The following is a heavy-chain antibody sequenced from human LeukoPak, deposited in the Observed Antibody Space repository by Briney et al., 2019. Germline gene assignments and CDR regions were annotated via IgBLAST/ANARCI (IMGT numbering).Heavy chain of an antibody. CDR1: GFTFSSYA. CDR3: ARGYSSGWYLGDYFDY. J-gene: IGHJ4*02. CDR2: ISYDGSNK. Sequence: GRSLRLSCAASGFTFSSYAMHWVRQAPGKGLERVAVISYDGSNKYYADSVKGRFTISRDNSKNTLYLQMNSLRAEDTAVYYCARGYSSGWYLGDYFDYWGQGTLVTVSS. V-gene: IGHV3-30*04. D-gene: IGHD6-19*01.